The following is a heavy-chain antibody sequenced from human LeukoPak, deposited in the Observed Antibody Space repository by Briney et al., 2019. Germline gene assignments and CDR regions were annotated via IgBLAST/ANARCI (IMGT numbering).Heavy chain of an antibody. Sequence: SVKVSCKASGGTFSSYAISWVRQAPGQGLEWMGGIIPIFGTANYAQKFQGRVTITADESTTTAYMDLSSLRSEDTAIYYCARSMVQLAITDGFHIWGQGTTVTVSS. V-gene: IGHV1-69*01. CDR3: ARSMVQLAITDGFHI. D-gene: IGHD3-10*01. CDR2: IIPIFGTA. CDR1: GGTFSSYA. J-gene: IGHJ3*02.